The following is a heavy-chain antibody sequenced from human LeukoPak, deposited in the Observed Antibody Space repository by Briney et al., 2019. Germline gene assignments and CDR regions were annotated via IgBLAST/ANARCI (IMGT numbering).Heavy chain of an antibody. V-gene: IGHV3-48*04. D-gene: IGHD2-2*01. CDR2: ISSSGSTI. CDR3: AREQLGYCSSTSCYHYYYYGMDV. CDR1: GFTFSDYG. J-gene: IGHJ6*02. Sequence: SGGSLRLSCAASGFTFSDYGMHWVRQAPGKGLEWVSYISSSGSTIYYADSVKGRFTISRDNAKNSLYLQMNSLRAEDTAVYYCAREQLGYCSSTSCYHYYYYGMDVWGQGTTVTVSS.